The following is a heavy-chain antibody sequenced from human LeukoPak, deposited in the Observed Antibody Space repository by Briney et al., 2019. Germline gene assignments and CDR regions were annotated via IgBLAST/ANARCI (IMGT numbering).Heavy chain of an antibody. Sequence: GGSLRLSCAASGFTFSSYGMNWVRQAPGKGLEWVSSVSSDSSSIYSADSVKGRFTISRDNAKNSLYLQMNSLRAEDTAVYYCARDSMVRGVIITWVDYWGQGTLVTVSS. D-gene: IGHD3-10*01. CDR1: GFTFSSYG. V-gene: IGHV3-21*01. CDR3: ARDSMVRGVIITWVDY. J-gene: IGHJ4*02. CDR2: VSSDSSSI.